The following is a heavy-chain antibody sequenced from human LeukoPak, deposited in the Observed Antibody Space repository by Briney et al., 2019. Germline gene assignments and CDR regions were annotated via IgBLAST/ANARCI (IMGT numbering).Heavy chain of an antibody. CDR2: ISWNSGSI. CDR1: GFTFDDYA. V-gene: IGHV3-9*01. J-gene: IGHJ6*03. D-gene: IGHD6-6*01. CDR3: AKVGSSSSSADYYYYMDV. Sequence: GRSLRLSCAASGFTFDDYAMHWVRQAPGKGLEWVSGISWNSGSIGYADSVKGRFTISRDNAKNSLCLQMNSLRAEDTALYYCAKVGSSSSSADYYYYMDVWGKGTTVTVSS.